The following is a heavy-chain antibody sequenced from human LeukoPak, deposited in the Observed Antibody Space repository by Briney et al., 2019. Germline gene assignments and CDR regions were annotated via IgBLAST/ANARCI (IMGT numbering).Heavy chain of an antibody. CDR2: INSDVSST. V-gene: IGHV3-74*01. CDR1: GFTFSSYW. J-gene: IGHJ4*02. CDR3: ARGGYTYGRDIDY. D-gene: IGHD5-18*01. Sequence: GGSLRLSSAASGFTFSSYWMHWVRQAPGKGLVWVSRINSDVSSTNYADSVKGRFTISRDNAKNTLYLQMNSLRAEDTAVYYCARGGYTYGRDIDYWGQGTLVTVSS.